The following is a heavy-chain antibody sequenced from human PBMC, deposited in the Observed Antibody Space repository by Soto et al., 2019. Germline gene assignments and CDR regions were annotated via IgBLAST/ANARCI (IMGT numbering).Heavy chain of an antibody. CDR3: ARQSFVDIVATIPDDY. J-gene: IGHJ4*02. V-gene: IGHV3-33*01. CDR2: IWYDGSNK. D-gene: IGHD5-12*01. CDR1: GFTFSSYG. Sequence: QVQLVESGGGVVQPGRSLRLSCAASGFTFSSYGMHWVRQAPGKGLEWVAVIWYDGSNKYYADSVKGRFTISRDNSKNTLYLQMNSLRAEDTAVYYCARQSFVDIVATIPDDYWGQGTLVTVSS.